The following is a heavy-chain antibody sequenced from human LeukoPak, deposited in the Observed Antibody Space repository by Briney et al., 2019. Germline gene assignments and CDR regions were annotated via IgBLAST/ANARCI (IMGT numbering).Heavy chain of an antibody. J-gene: IGHJ4*02. CDR2: ISAYNGNT. V-gene: IGHV1-18*01. D-gene: IGHD6-19*01. CDR3: AIGRSYSSGLGYFDY. CDR1: GYSFTNYG. Sequence: ASVKVSCKTSGYSFTNYGITWVRQAPGQGLEWMGWISAYNGNTNYAQKLQGRVTMTTDTSTSTAYMELRSLRSDDTAVYYCAIGRSYSSGLGYFDYWGQGTLVTVSS.